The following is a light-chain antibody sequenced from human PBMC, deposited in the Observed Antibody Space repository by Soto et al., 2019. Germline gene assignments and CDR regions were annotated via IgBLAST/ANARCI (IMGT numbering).Light chain of an antibody. Sequence: SYELTQPPSVSVSPGQTASITCSGDKLGDKYACWYQQKPGQSPVLVIYQHSKRPSGIPERFSGSNSGNTATLTISGTQAIDEADYYCQAWDSSTDVVFGGGTKLTVL. V-gene: IGLV3-1*01. J-gene: IGLJ2*01. CDR2: QHS. CDR1: KLGDKY. CDR3: QAWDSSTDVV.